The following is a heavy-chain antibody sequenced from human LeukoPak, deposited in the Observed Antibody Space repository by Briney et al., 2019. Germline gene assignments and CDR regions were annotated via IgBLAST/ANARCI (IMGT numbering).Heavy chain of an antibody. D-gene: IGHD3-22*01. Sequence: GGSLRLSCAASGFTFSSYAMHWVRQAPGKGLEWVAVIWYDGNKKYYADSVKGRFAISRDNAKNSLYLQMNSLRAEDTAVYYCAGDPTSTYYYDSSGLYWGQGALVTVSS. CDR3: AGDPTSTYYYDSSGLY. V-gene: IGHV3-30*09. CDR2: IWYDGNKK. CDR1: GFTFSSYA. J-gene: IGHJ4*02.